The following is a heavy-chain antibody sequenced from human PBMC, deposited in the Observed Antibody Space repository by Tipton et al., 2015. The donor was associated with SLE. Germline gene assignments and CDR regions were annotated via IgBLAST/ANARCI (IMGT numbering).Heavy chain of an antibody. Sequence: SLRPSCAASGITLSSYWMHWVRQAPGKGLVWVSHINSDGSSTSYADSVKGRFTISRDNAKNTLYLQMNSLRAEDTAVYYCARKVVVPGAIRDYYGMDVWGQGTTVTVSS. V-gene: IGHV3-74*01. CDR2: INSDGSST. CDR3: ARKVVVPGAIRDYYGMDV. J-gene: IGHJ6*02. D-gene: IGHD2-2*01. CDR1: GITLSSYW.